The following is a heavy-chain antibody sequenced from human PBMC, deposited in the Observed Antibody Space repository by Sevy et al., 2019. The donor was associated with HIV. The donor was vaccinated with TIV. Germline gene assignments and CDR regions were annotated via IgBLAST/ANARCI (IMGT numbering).Heavy chain of an antibody. CDR3: AKAQSKYIAVNV. Sequence: GGSLRLSCAASGFTLDDYTMHWVRQVPGKGLEWVSFISRDDGSTYYEDSVKGRFTISRDNSKNSLYLQMNSLRIEDTALYYCAKAQSKYIAVNVWGKGTTVTVSS. D-gene: IGHD6-19*01. V-gene: IGHV3-43*01. CDR2: ISRDDGST. J-gene: IGHJ6*04. CDR1: GFTLDDYT.